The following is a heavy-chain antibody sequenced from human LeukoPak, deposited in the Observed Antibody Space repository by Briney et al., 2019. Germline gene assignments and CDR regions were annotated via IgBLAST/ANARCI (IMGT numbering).Heavy chain of an antibody. CDR2: IYSGGST. J-gene: IGHJ4*02. CDR1: GFTVSSNY. D-gene: IGHD2-21*02. V-gene: IGHV3-66*01. Sequence: GGSLRLSCAASGFTVSSNYMSWVRQAQGKGLEWVSVIYSGGSTYYADSVKGRFTISRDNSKNTLYLQMNSLRAADTAVYYCASLYCGGDCYADYWGQGTLVTVSS. CDR3: ASLYCGGDCYADY.